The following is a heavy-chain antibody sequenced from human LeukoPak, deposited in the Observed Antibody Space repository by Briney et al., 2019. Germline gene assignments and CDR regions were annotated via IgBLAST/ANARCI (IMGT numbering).Heavy chain of an antibody. V-gene: IGHV3-23*01. CDR3: ARSRGPNTFGGVHDY. D-gene: IGHD3-16*01. CDR2: ISGSGGST. CDR1: GFTFSTYA. Sequence: GGSLRLSCAASGFTFSTYAMSWVRQAPGKGLEWVSGISGSGGSTYYADSVKGRFTISRDNSKSTLYLQMNSPRAEDTAVYYCARSRGPNTFGGVHDYWGQGTLVTVSS. J-gene: IGHJ4*02.